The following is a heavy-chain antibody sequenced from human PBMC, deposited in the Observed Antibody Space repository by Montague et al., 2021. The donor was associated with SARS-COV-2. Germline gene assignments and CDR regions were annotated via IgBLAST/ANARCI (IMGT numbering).Heavy chain of an antibody. D-gene: IGHD3-10*01. CDR2: IYYSGTA. CDR3: VSLVLWFGEFQSYYFDC. J-gene: IGHJ4*02. V-gene: IGHV4-39*02. Sequence: SETRSLTCSVSGGSISSDSHYWGWIRQTPGKGLEWIGNIYYSGTAHYNPSLKSRVTVSVDTYKNHFSLNLTSVTDADTAVYYCVSLVLWFGEFQSYYFDCWGQGSLVTVSS. CDR1: GGSISSDSHY.